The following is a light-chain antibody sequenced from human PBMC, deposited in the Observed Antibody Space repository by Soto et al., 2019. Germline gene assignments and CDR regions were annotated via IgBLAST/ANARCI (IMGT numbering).Light chain of an antibody. CDR1: QSVSSY. Sequence: EIVLTQSPATLSLSPGERATLSCRASQSVSSYLAWYQHKPCQAPRLLIYDAFNRATGIPARFSGSGCGTDFTLTISSLEPEDFAVYYCQQSSNWPPLTFGGGTKVEIK. V-gene: IGKV3-11*01. CDR3: QQSSNWPPLT. J-gene: IGKJ4*01. CDR2: DAF.